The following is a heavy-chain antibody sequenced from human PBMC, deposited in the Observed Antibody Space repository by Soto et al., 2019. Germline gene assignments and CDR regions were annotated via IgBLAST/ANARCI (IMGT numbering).Heavy chain of an antibody. CDR2: ISSSSSTI. CDR3: AKERSSGWSLDY. J-gene: IGHJ4*02. V-gene: IGHV3-48*01. Sequence: PGGALRLSRGAPWFTLSSYNLNWVRPAPGKGLEWVSYISSSSSTIYYADSVKGRFTISRDNAKNSLYLQMNSLRAEDTAVYYCAKERSSGWSLDYWGQGTLVTVSS. D-gene: IGHD6-19*01. CDR1: WFTLSSYN.